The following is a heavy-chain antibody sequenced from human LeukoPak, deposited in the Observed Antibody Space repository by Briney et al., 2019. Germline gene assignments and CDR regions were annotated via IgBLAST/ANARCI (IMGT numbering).Heavy chain of an antibody. CDR2: IYHSGST. Sequence: SETLSLTCAVPGYSISSGYYWGWIRQPPGKGLEWIGSIYHSGSTYYNPSLKSRVTISVDTSKNQFSLKLSSVTAADTAVYYCASLEYSSSAGGYWGQGTLVTVSS. V-gene: IGHV4-38-2*01. CDR3: ASLEYSSSAGGY. CDR1: GYSISSGYY. D-gene: IGHD6-6*01. J-gene: IGHJ4*02.